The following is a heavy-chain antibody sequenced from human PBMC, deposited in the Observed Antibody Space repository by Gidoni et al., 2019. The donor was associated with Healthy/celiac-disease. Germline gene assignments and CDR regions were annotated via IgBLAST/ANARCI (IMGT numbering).Heavy chain of an antibody. CDR3: ARDGPHLMRGNPVVDY. J-gene: IGHJ4*02. D-gene: IGHD1-1*01. CDR1: GDSSSRNSAT. V-gene: IGHV6-1*01. CDR2: TYYRSKWYN. Sequence: QVQLQQSSPGLAQPSQTLSLTCAISGDSSSRNSATWNWIRQSPSRVLDWLGRTYYRSKWYNDYAVSVKSRITITPDTSNNQFSLQLNSVTPEDTAVYYCARDGPHLMRGNPVVDYWGQGTLVTVSS.